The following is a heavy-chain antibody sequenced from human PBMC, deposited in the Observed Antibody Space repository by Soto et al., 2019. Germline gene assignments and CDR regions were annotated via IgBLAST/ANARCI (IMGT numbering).Heavy chain of an antibody. Sequence: GESLKISCKGSGYSFTSYWIGWVRQMPGKGLEWMGIIYPGDSDTRYSPSFQGQVTISADKSISTAYLQWSSLKASDTAMYYCARHRGGYSSSSEYFQHWGQGTLVTVSS. J-gene: IGHJ1*01. CDR1: GYSFTSYW. D-gene: IGHD6-6*01. CDR2: IYPGDSDT. CDR3: ARHRGGYSSSSEYFQH. V-gene: IGHV5-51*01.